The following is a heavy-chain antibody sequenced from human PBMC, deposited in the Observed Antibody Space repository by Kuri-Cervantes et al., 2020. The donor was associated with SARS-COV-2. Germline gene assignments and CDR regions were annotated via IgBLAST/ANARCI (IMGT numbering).Heavy chain of an antibody. J-gene: IGHJ4*02. Sequence: LSLTCVASGFTFRDYYMSWIRQAPGKGLEWISYICSSDSTTYYADSVKGRFTISRDNAKRTLFLQMNSLRVDDTAVYYCSRDQISAAGTANYWGQGALVTVSS. CDR3: SRDQISAAGTANY. CDR1: GFTFRDYY. V-gene: IGHV3-11*01. CDR2: ICSSDSTT. D-gene: IGHD1-7*01.